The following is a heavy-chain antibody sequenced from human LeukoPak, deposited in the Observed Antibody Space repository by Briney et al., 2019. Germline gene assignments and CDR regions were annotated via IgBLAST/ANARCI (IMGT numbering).Heavy chain of an antibody. V-gene: IGHV3-23*01. J-gene: IGHJ3*02. D-gene: IGHD2-15*01. Sequence: GSLRLSCAASGFTFSDYALGWVRQAPGKGLEWVSAISGSGGSTYYADSVKGRFTISRDNSKNTLYLQMNSLRAEDTAVYYCAKDSVAAGGGDAFDIWGQGTMVTVSS. CDR1: GFTFSDYA. CDR2: ISGSGGST. CDR3: AKDSVAAGGGDAFDI.